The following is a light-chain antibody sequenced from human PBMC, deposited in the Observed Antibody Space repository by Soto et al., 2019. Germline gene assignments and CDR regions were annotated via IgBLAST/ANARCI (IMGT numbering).Light chain of an antibody. J-gene: IGLJ3*02. CDR1: SSDVGGYNY. V-gene: IGLV2-14*01. Sequence: QSVLTQPASVSGSHLHSITISCTGTSSDVGGYNYVSWYQQHPDKAPKLMIYDVSSRPSGVSNRFSGSKSGNTASLTISGLQAEDEGDYYCSSYTRSSTRVFGGGTKVTVL. CDR2: DVS. CDR3: SSYTRSSTRV.